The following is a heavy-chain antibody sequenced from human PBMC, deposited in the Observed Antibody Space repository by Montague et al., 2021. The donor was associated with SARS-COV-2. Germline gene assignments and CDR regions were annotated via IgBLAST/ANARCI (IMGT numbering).Heavy chain of an antibody. J-gene: IGHJ6*02. D-gene: IGHD3-9*01. CDR2: IYYSGST. V-gene: IGHV4-61*01. CDR1: GGSIRSGSYY. Sequence: SETLSLTCTVSGGSIRSGSYYWSWIRQPPGKGLEWIGYIYYSGSTNYNPSLKSRITISLGTSKNQFSLKLSSVTAADTAVYYCARGSYEILRYGMDVWGQGTTVTVSS. CDR3: ARGSYEILRYGMDV.